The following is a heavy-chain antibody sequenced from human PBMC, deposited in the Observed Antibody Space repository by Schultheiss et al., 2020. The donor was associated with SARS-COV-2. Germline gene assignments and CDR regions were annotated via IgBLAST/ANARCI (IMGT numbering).Heavy chain of an antibody. CDR3: ARDYLPYYDFWSGYRGYYYGMDV. Sequence: GGSLRLSCAASGFTFSSYGMHWVRQAPGKGLEWVAVISYDGSNKYYADSVKGRFTISRDNSKNTLYLQMNSLRAEDTAVYFCARDYLPYYDFWSGYRGYYYGMDVWGQGTTVTVSS. CDR1: GFTFSSYG. D-gene: IGHD3-3*01. V-gene: IGHV3-30*03. CDR2: ISYDGSNK. J-gene: IGHJ6*02.